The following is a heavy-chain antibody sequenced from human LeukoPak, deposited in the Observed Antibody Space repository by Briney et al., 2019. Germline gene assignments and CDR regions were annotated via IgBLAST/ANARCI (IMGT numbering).Heavy chain of an antibody. CDR2: IYYSGST. Sequence: SETLSLTCTVSGGSISSSSYYWGWIRQPPGKGLEWTGSIYYSGSTYYNPSLKSRVTISVHTSKNQFSLKLSSVTAADTAVYYCARLISDAFDIWGQGTMVTVSS. CDR3: ARLISDAFDI. CDR1: GGSISSSSYY. J-gene: IGHJ3*02. V-gene: IGHV4-39*01.